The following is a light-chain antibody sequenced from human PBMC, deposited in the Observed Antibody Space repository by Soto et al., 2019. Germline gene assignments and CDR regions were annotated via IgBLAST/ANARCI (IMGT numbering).Light chain of an antibody. CDR3: QQRSNWPT. CDR2: GAS. V-gene: IGKV3-11*01. Sequence: EIVLSQSPATRSVSPGERATLSCRASQSVSSDLAWYHQKPGQPPNLLIFGASNRATGIPARFSGSGSGTDFTLTIRSVEPEEFAVYYCQQRSNWPTFGQGTRLEIK. J-gene: IGKJ5*01. CDR1: QSVSSD.